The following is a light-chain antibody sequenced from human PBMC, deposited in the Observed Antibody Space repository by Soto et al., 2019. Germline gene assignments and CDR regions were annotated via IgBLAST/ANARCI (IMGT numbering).Light chain of an antibody. CDR3: QQYNNWPKT. J-gene: IGKJ2*01. CDR1: QSVSSR. CDR2: GAS. Sequence: EIVMTQSPATLSVSPGEGATLSCRASQSVSSRLAWYQQKPDQAPRLLIYGASTRATGVPARFSGSGSETEFTLTIASLQSEDFAVYYCQQYNNWPKTFGQGTKLEIK. V-gene: IGKV3-15*01.